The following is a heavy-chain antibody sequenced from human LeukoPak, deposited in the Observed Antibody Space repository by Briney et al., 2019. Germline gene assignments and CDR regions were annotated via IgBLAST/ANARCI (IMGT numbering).Heavy chain of an antibody. J-gene: IGHJ4*02. V-gene: IGHV3-7*01. D-gene: IGHD3-10*01. CDR2: IKQDGSEK. CDR1: GFTFSSYL. CDR3: ARVPYYYGPPDY. Sequence: GSLRLSCAASGFTFSSYLMSWVRQAPGKGLEWVANIKQDGSEKYYVDSVKGRFTISRDNAKNSLYLQMNSLRAEDTAVYYCARVPYYYGPPDYWGQGTLVTVSS.